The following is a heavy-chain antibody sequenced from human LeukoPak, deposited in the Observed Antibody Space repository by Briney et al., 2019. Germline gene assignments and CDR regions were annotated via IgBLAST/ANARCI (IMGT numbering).Heavy chain of an antibody. CDR1: GFTVSSNY. Sequence: GGSLRLSCAASGFTVSSNYMSWVRQAPGKGLEWVSVIYSGGSTYYADSVKGRFTISRDNSKNTLYLQMNSLRAEDTAVYYCARAVGSTSFGYYYYYMDVWGKGTTVTVSS. J-gene: IGHJ6*03. D-gene: IGHD2-2*01. V-gene: IGHV3-53*01. CDR3: ARAVGSTSFGYYYYYMDV. CDR2: IYSGGST.